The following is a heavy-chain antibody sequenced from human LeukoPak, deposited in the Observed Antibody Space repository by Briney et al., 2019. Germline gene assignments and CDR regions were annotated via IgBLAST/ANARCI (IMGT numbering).Heavy chain of an antibody. J-gene: IGHJ6*02. V-gene: IGHV1-46*01. CDR3: ATGFWSGYFGPYYYYYGMDV. Sequence: ASVKVSCKASGYTFTSYYMHWVRQAPGQGLERMGLINPSGGSTSYAQKFQGRITMTRDTSTSTVYMELSSLRSEDTAVYYCATGFWSGYFGPYYYYYGMDVWGQGTTVTVSS. CDR1: GYTFTSYY. D-gene: IGHD3-3*01. CDR2: INPSGGST.